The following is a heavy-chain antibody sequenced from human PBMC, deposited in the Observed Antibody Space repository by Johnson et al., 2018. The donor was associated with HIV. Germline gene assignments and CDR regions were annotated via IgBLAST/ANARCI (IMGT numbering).Heavy chain of an antibody. CDR1: GFTFDDYA. Sequence: VLLVESGGGVVQPGKSLRLSCAASGFTFDDYAMHWVRQTPGKGLQWVSYISGSGSIIYSTDSVQGRFTISRDNVKNSLYLQMDSLRPEDTAVYYCARSRHGGIQPSDAFDIWGQGTMVTVSS. D-gene: IGHD3-16*01. CDR2: ISGSGSII. J-gene: IGHJ3*02. CDR3: ARSRHGGIQPSDAFDI. V-gene: IGHV3-48*03.